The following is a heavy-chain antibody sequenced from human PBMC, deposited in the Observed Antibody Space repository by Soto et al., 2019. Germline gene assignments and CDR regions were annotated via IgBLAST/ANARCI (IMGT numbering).Heavy chain of an antibody. D-gene: IGHD3-10*01. CDR3: ARLRYYGSGNYYYFAY. CDR1: GYSFTSHY. V-gene: IGHV1-46*01. CDR2: IYPGGVNI. Sequence: ASVKVSCKAIGYSFTSHYMHWVRQAPGQGLEWMGTIYPGGVNIGYAQKFKGRVTMTRDTSTSTVYMELNSLRSEDTAVYFCARLRYYGSGNYYYFAYWGQVTLVTVSS. J-gene: IGHJ4*02.